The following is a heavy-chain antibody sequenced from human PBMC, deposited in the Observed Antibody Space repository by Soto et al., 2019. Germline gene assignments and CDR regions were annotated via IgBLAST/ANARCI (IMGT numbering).Heavy chain of an antibody. J-gene: IGHJ4*02. Sequence: PGGSLRLSCAASGFTFSSYAMSWVRQAPGKGLEWVSAISGSGGSTYYADSVKGRFTISRDNSKNTLYLQMNSLRAEDTAVYYCAFGWAFVYSSSTPFDYWGQGTLVTVSS. CDR3: AFGWAFVYSSSTPFDY. CDR2: ISGSGGST. D-gene: IGHD6-6*01. V-gene: IGHV3-23*01. CDR1: GFTFSSYA.